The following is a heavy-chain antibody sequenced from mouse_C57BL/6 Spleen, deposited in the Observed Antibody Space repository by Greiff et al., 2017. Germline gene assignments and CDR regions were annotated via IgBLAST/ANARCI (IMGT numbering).Heavy chain of an antibody. D-gene: IGHD3-2*01. V-gene: IGHV1-53*01. Sequence: VQLQQPGTELVKPGASVKLSCKASGYTFTSYWMHWVKQRPGQGLEWIGNINPSNGGTNYNEKFKSKATLTVDKSSSTAYMQLSSLTSEDSAVYDCERWVTARDYFDYWGQGTTLTVSS. J-gene: IGHJ2*01. CDR2: INPSNGGT. CDR1: GYTFTSYW. CDR3: ERWVTARDYFDY.